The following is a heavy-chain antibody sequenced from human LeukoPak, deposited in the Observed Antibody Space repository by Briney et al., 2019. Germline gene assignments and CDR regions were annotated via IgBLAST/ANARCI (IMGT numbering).Heavy chain of an antibody. CDR1: GGSISSGDYY. V-gene: IGHV3-23*01. CDR2: ISGSGRNT. Sequence: ETLSLTCTVSGGSISSGDYYWSWIRQPPGKGLEWVAFISGSGRNTYYADSVKGRFTISRDNFRNTLSLQMNSLRPDDTAIYYCAKDEGVVLSTSFDFGHWGQGTLVAVSS. J-gene: IGHJ4*02. CDR3: AKDEGVVLSTSFDFGH. D-gene: IGHD3-10*01.